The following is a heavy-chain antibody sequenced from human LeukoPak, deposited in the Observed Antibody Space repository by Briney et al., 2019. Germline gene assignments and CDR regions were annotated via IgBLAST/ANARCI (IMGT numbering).Heavy chain of an antibody. Sequence: GGSLRLSCAASGFSFSSHGMSWVRQAPGKGLEWVSGIIGGAGSTYYADSVKGRFTISRDNAKNSLYLQMNSLRAEDTAVYYCARDPGDGRGFDPWGQGTLVTVSS. D-gene: IGHD5-24*01. CDR2: IIGGAGST. CDR1: GFSFSSHG. CDR3: ARDPGDGRGFDP. J-gene: IGHJ5*02. V-gene: IGHV3-23*01.